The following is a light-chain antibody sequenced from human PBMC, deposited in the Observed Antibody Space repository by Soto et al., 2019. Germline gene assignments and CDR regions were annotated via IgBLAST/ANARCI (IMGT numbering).Light chain of an antibody. Sequence: DVVMTQSPLSLTVTLGQSASVSCRSSESVLYSDGNSYLRWFQQRPGQSPKRLIYKVSNRGSGVPDRFRGRAADTDFTLKMSRVEAEDVGVYSFMQGTYWPYTLSQGKQLEI. J-gene: IGKJ2*01. CDR1: ESVLYSDGNSY. CDR2: KVS. V-gene: IGKV2-30*01. CDR3: MQGTYWPYT.